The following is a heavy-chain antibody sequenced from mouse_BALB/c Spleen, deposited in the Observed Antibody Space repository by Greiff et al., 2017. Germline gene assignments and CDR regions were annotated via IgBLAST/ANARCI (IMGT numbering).Heavy chain of an antibody. D-gene: IGHD2-1*01. CDR3: ARDPLYGNYAMDY. CDR2: IDPENGDT. J-gene: IGHJ4*01. V-gene: IGHV14-4*02. CDR1: GFNIKDYY. Sequence: VQLQQSGAELVRSGASVKLSCTASGFNIKDYYMHWVKQRPEQGLEWIGWIDPENGDTEYAPKFQGKATMTADTSSNTAYLQLSSLTSEDTAVYYCARDPLYGNYAMDYWGQGTSVTVSS.